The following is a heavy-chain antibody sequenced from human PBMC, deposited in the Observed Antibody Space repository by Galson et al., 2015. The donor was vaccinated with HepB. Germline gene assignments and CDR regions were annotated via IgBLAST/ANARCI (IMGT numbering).Heavy chain of an antibody. CDR2: INSDGTYI. J-gene: IGHJ4*02. CDR1: GFTFSNYW. CDR3: ARTRGPAAVFFYS. Sequence: SLRLSCAASGFTFSNYWMHWVRQAPGKGLVWVSRINSDGTYITYADSVKGRFTISRDNAKNTLYLQMNSPRAEDTALYYCARTRGPAAVFFYSWAQVSLVPVPS. V-gene: IGHV3-74*01. D-gene: IGHD6-13*01.